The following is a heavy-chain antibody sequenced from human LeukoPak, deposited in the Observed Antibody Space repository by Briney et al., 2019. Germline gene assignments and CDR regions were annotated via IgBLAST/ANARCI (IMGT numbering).Heavy chain of an antibody. Sequence: GGSLRLSCAASGFTFSSYSMNWVRQAPGKGLEWVSHITASGTAMFYADSVKGRFTISRDNAKNSLYLQMNSLRDEDTAVNYCASSGSYRFDYWGQGTLVTVSS. V-gene: IGHV3-48*02. D-gene: IGHD1-26*01. J-gene: IGHJ4*02. CDR1: GFTFSSYS. CDR3: ASSGSYRFDY. CDR2: ITASGTAM.